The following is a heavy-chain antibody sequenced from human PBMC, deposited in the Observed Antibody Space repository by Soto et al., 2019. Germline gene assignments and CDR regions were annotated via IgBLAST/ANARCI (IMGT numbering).Heavy chain of an antibody. D-gene: IGHD7-27*01. CDR1: GGSISSYY. V-gene: IGHV4-59*01. J-gene: IGHJ4*02. CDR3: ARRWGTYFAF. Sequence: PSETLALTCTVSGGSISSYYWSWIRQPPGKGLEWIGYIYYSGSTDYDPSLKSRVTISVDTSKNQFSLKLSSVTAADTAVYYCARRWGTYFAFWGQGTLVTVS. CDR2: IYYSGST.